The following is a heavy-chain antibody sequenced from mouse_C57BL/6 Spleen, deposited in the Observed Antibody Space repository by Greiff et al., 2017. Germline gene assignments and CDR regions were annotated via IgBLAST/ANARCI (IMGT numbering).Heavy chain of an antibody. CDR2: IRSKSNNYAT. D-gene: IGHD2-1*01. Sequence: EVQGVESGGGLVQPKGSLKLSCAASGFSFNTYAMNWVRQAPGKGLEWVARIRSKSNNYATYYADSVKDRFTISRDDSESMLYLQMNNLKTEDTAMYYCVRRSYGNWFAYWGQGTLVTVSA. J-gene: IGHJ3*01. CDR1: GFSFNTYA. CDR3: VRRSYGNWFAY. V-gene: IGHV10-1*01.